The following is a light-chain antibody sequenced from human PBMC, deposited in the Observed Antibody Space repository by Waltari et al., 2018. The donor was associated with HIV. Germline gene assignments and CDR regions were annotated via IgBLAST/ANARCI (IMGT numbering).Light chain of an antibody. CDR2: ANT. V-gene: IGLV1-40*01. CDR3: QSYDSRLSGSV. Sequence: QSALTQPPSVSGAPGQRVPISCTGTSSTLGTGSDVHWYQQLPGTAPKLLIYANTNRPSGVPDRFSGSKSGTSASLAITGLQAEDEADYYCQSYDSRLSGSVFGGGTKLTVL. J-gene: IGLJ3*02. CDR1: SSTLGTGSD.